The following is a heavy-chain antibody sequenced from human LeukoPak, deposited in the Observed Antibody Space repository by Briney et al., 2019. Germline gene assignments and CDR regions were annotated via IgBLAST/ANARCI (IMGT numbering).Heavy chain of an antibody. CDR2: IHEDGSDE. V-gene: IGHV3-7*05. CDR3: ARTLRLGTPRAFDI. J-gene: IGHJ3*02. CDR1: GFTFSSYW. Sequence: GGSLRLSCVVSGFTFSSYWMNWVRQAPGKGLEWVANIHEDGSDEYYVDSVKGRFTISRDNAKNSLYLQMNSLRAEDTALYYCARTLRLGTPRAFDIWGRGTMVTVSS. D-gene: IGHD1-14*01.